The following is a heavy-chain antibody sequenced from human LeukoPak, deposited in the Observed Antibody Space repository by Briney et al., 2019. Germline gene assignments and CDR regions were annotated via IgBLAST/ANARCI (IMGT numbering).Heavy chain of an antibody. CDR3: ARDGETYYYDSSGYYYGFDY. CDR1: GFTFSSYE. CDR2: ISTSGSSI. D-gene: IGHD3-22*01. Sequence: GGSLRLSCAASGFTFSSYEMNWVRQAPGKGLEWVSYISTSGSSIYYADSVKGRFTISRDNAKNSLYLQMNSLRAEDTAVYYCARDGETYYYDSSGYYYGFDYWGQGTLVTVSS. V-gene: IGHV3-48*03. J-gene: IGHJ4*02.